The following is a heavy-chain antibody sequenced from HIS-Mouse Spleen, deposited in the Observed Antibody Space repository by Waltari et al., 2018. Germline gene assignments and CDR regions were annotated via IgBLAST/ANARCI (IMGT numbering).Heavy chain of an antibody. J-gene: IGHJ6*02. CDR2: ISGRGGST. D-gene: IGHD3-10*01. V-gene: IGHV3-23*01. Sequence: EVQLLESGGGLVQPGGSLRLSCAASGFTFSSYAMSWVRQAPGKGLEWVSAISGRGGSTYYADSVKGRFTISRDNSKNTLYLQMNSLRAEDTAVYYCAKDWYYYGSGSYYYYYYGMDVWGQGTTVTVSS. CDR3: AKDWYYYGSGSYYYYYYGMDV. CDR1: GFTFSSYA.